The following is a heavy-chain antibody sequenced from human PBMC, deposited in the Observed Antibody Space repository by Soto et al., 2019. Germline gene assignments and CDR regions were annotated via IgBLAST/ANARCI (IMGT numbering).Heavy chain of an antibody. CDR3: ARPRTKLWSGRFDY. V-gene: IGHV3-53*01. Sequence: EVQLVESGGGLIQPGGSLRLSCAASGFTVSSNYMSWVRQAPGKGLEWVSVIYSGGSTYYADSVKGRFTISRDNSKNTLYLQMNSLRAEDKDVYYCARPRTKLWSGRFDYWGQGTLVTVSS. J-gene: IGHJ4*02. CDR2: IYSGGST. D-gene: IGHD2-8*01. CDR1: GFTVSSNY.